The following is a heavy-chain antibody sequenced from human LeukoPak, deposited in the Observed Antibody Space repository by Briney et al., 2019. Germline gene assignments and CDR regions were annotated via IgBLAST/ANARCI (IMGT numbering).Heavy chain of an antibody. CDR1: GGSISGYY. V-gene: IGHV4-59*01. CDR3: ARGCSAGTPHNWFDP. Sequence: KPSETLSLTYTVSGGSISGYYWSWIRQPPGKGVEWLGYIYYSGSTNYTPSLKSRVTISVDKSKNQFSLKLSSVTAADTAVYYCARGCSAGTPHNWFDPWGQGTLVTVSS. D-gene: IGHD6-13*01. J-gene: IGHJ5*02. CDR2: IYYSGST.